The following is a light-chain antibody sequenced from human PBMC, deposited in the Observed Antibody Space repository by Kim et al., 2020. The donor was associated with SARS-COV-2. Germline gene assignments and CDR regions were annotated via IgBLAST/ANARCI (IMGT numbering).Light chain of an antibody. CDR1: QSISSS. CDR3: QQYDSYSAWP. CDR2: DAS. J-gene: IGKJ1*01. V-gene: IGKV1-5*01. Sequence: DIQMTQSPSTLSASVGDRVTITCRASQSISSSLAWYQQRPGKVPKLLIYDASSLESGVPSRFSGSGSGTEFTLTISSLQPDDFASYYCQQYDSYSAWPFGQGTKVDIK.